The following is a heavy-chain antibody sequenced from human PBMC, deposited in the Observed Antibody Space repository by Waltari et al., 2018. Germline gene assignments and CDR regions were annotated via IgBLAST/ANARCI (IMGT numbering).Heavy chain of an antibody. CDR2: FGPEDAET. J-gene: IGHJ4*02. CDR1: GYSLTDLS. CDR3: AAKEAWGNRAFDY. D-gene: IGHD7-27*01. Sequence: QVQLVQSGAEVKKPGASVRFSCKISGYSLTDLSVDLVRQGPGKGLEGKGGFGPEDAETIVTQRFKGRGTMTEETSPETAYMELSSRSSEDTAVYFCAAKEAWGNRAFDYWGQGTLVTVSS. V-gene: IGHV1-24*01.